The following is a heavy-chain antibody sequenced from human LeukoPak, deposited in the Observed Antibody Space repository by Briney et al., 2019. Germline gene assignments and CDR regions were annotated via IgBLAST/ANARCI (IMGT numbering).Heavy chain of an antibody. D-gene: IGHD5-18*01. CDR2: INHSGST. CDR1: GGSFSGYY. Sequence: PSKTLSLTCAVYGGSFSGYYWSWIRQPPGKGLEWIGEINHSGSTNYNPSLKSRVTISVDTSKNQFSLKLSSVTAADTAVYYCARAGSYGRTNWFDPWGQGTLVTVSS. V-gene: IGHV4-34*01. J-gene: IGHJ5*02. CDR3: ARAGSYGRTNWFDP.